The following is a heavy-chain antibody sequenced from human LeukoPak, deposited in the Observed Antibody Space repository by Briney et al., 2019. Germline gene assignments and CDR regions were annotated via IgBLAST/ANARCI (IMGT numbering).Heavy chain of an antibody. CDR1: GFTFSSYW. V-gene: IGHV3-74*01. J-gene: IGHJ4*02. CDR2: ITTDGSST. Sequence: GGSLRPSCAASGFTFSSYWMHWVRQAPGKGLVWVSHITTDGSSTTYADSVKGRFTISRDNAKNTLYLQMNSLRAEDTAVYYCARDDGSYYVWGQGALVTASS. D-gene: IGHD1-26*01. CDR3: ARDDGSYYV.